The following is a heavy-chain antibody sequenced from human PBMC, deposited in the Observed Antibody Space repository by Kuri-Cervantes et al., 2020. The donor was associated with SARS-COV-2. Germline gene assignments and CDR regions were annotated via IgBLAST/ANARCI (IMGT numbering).Heavy chain of an antibody. J-gene: IGHJ4*02. CDR1: GGSISSSSYY. D-gene: IGHD4-17*01. V-gene: IGHV4-39*07. CDR2: IYYSGST. CDR3: ARYGPLRYYFDY. Sequence: SETLSLTCTVSGGSISSSSYYWGWIRQPPGKGLEWIGSIYYSGSTYYNPSLKSRVTISVDTSKNQFSLKLSSVTAADTAVYYCARYGPLRYYFDYWGQGTLVTVSS.